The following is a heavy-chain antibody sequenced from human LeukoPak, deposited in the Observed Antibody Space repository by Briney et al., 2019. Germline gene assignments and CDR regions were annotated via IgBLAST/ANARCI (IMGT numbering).Heavy chain of an antibody. CDR3: ARVNGDYDWFDP. CDR2: IYYSGST. CDR1: GGSFSSGSYY. D-gene: IGHD4-17*01. J-gene: IGHJ5*02. V-gene: IGHV4-61*01. Sequence: SETLSPTCTVSGGSFSSGSYYWSWIRQPPGKGLEWIRYIYYSGSTNYNPSLKSRVTISVDTSKNQFSLKLSSVTAADTAVYYCARVNGDYDWFDPWGQGTLVTVSS.